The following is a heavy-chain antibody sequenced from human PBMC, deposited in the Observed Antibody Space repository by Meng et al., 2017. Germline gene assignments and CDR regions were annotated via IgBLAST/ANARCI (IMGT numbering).Heavy chain of an antibody. D-gene: IGHD3-10*01. CDR2: ISAYNGNT. CDR1: GYTFTSYG. V-gene: IGHV1-18*01. Sequence: ASVKVSCKASGYTFTSYGISWVRQAPGQGLEWMGWISAYNGNTNYAQKLQGRVTMTTDTATSTAYMELRSLRSDDTAVYYCARVRPDAPPLLWFGELLFGWFDPWGQGTLVTVSS. J-gene: IGHJ5*02. CDR3: ARVRPDAPPLLWFGELLFGWFDP.